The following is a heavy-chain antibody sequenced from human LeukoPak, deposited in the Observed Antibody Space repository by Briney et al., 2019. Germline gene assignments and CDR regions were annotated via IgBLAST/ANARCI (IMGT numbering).Heavy chain of an antibody. V-gene: IGHV3-7*03. CDR1: EFTFGSYW. CDR2: INRDGSKN. J-gene: IGHJ3*01. CDR3: ARDSSPYCGDDCYFDAFDL. D-gene: IGHD2-21*02. Sequence: GGSLRLSCAASEFTFGSYWMTRVRQAPGKGLEWVANINRDGSKNHFVDSVKGRFTISRDNAKNFLYLQMNSLRAEDTAVYFCARDSSPYCGDDCYFDAFDLWGQGTMVTVSS.